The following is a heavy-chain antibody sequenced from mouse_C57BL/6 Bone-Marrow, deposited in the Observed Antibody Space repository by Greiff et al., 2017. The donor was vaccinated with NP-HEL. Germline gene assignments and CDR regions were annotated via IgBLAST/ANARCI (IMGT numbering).Heavy chain of an antibody. Sequence: VQLQQSGAELVKPGASVKLSCKASGYTFTSYLMHWVKQRPGRGLEWIGRIDPNSGGTKYNEKFKSKATLTVDKPSSTAYKQLNSLTSEDSAVYYCGRYYYDSSSFDYWGQGTTLTVSA. D-gene: IGHD1-1*01. J-gene: IGHJ2*01. CDR1: GYTFTSYL. CDR2: IDPNSGGT. V-gene: IGHV1-72*01. CDR3: GRYYYDSSSFDY.